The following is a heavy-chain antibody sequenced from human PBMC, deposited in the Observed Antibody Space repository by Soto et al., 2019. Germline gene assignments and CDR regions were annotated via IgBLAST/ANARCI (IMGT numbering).Heavy chain of an antibody. D-gene: IGHD3-16*01. V-gene: IGHV3-48*01. J-gene: IGHJ4*02. CDR1: GFTFSSYS. Sequence: EVQLVESGGGLVQPGGSLRLSCAASGFTFSSYSMNWVRQAPGKGLEWVSYISSSSSTIYYADSVKGRFTISRDNAKXXXXXXXXXXXXXXXXXXXXXXXXXYXEGGYWGQGTLVTVSS. CDR3: XXXXXYXEGGY. CDR2: ISSSSSTI.